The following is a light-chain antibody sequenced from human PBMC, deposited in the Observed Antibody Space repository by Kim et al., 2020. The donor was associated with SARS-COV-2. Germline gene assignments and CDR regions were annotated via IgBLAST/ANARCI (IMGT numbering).Light chain of an antibody. CDR2: GAS. CDR3: QQYGSSPQT. CDR1: QSISSSS. J-gene: IGKJ1*01. Sequence: LVLTQSPDTLSLSPGERATLSCRASQSISSSSLAWFQQKPGQAPRLLIYGASSRATGIPDRFSGSGSGTDFALTISRLEPEDFAVYYCQQYGSSPQTFGQGTKVDIK. V-gene: IGKV3-20*01.